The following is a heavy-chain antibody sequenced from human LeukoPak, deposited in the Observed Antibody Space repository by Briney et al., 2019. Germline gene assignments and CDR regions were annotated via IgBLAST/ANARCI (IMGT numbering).Heavy chain of an antibody. Sequence: GGSLRLSCAASGFTFSSYSMNWDRQAPGKGLEWVSSISSSSSYIYYADSVKGRFIISRDNAKNSLYLQMNSLRAEDTAVYYCARVVSYGGNSHRYYYYYMDVWGKGTTVTVSS. V-gene: IGHV3-21*01. CDR3: ARVVSYGGNSHRYYYYYMDV. D-gene: IGHD4-23*01. CDR2: ISSSSSYI. J-gene: IGHJ6*03. CDR1: GFTFSSYS.